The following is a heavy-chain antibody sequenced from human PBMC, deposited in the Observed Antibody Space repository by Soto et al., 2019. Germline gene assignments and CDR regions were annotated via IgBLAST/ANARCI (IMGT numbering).Heavy chain of an antibody. V-gene: IGHV3-30-3*01. Sequence: GGSLRLSCAASGFTFRSDAMHWVRQAPGKGMEWVAVILFDGTNKFYADSVKGRFTISRDDSKNTLYLQMNSLRVDDTAVYFYAIDYHYSNCYYYDEGSLPGYWGQGTLVTVSS. J-gene: IGHJ4*02. D-gene: IGHD3-22*01. CDR3: AIDYHYSNCYYYDEGSLPGY. CDR2: ILFDGTNK. CDR1: GFTFRSDA.